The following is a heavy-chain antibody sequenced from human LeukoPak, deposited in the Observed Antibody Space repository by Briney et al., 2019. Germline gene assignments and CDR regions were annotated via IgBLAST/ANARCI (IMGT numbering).Heavy chain of an antibody. D-gene: IGHD3-3*01. V-gene: IGHV3-23*01. Sequence: PGGSLRLSCAASGFTFSSYAMSWVRQAPGKGLEWVSAISGSGGSTYYADSVKGRFTIPRDNSKNTLYLQMNSLRAEDTAVYYCAKGPRITIFGVVSGFDYWGQGTLVTVSS. J-gene: IGHJ4*02. CDR1: GFTFSSYA. CDR2: ISGSGGST. CDR3: AKGPRITIFGVVSGFDY.